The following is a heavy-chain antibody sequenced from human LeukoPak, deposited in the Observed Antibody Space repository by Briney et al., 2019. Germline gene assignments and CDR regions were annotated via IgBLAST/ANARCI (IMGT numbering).Heavy chain of an antibody. CDR3: ARDVSSWPINKNWFDP. J-gene: IGHJ5*02. V-gene: IGHV1-18*01. CDR1: GYTFTSYG. D-gene: IGHD6-13*01. Sequence: ASVKVSCKASGYTFTSYGISWVRQAPGQGLEWMGWISAYNGNTNYAQKLQGRVTMTTDTSTSTAYMELRSLRSDDTAVYYCARDVSSWPINKNWFDPWGQGTLVTVSS. CDR2: ISAYNGNT.